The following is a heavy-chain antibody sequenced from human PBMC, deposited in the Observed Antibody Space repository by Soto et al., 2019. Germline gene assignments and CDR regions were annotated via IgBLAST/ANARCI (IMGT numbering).Heavy chain of an antibody. CDR3: ARDWGDIVVVPAGASVGAFDI. J-gene: IGHJ3*02. Sequence: GASVKVSCKASGYTFTSYGISWVRQAPGQGLEWMGWISAYNGNTNYAQKLQGRVTMTTDTSTSTAYMELRSLRSDDTAVYYCARDWGDIVVVPAGASVGAFDIRGQGTSVTVSS. V-gene: IGHV1-18*01. CDR1: GYTFTSYG. D-gene: IGHD2-2*01. CDR2: ISAYNGNT.